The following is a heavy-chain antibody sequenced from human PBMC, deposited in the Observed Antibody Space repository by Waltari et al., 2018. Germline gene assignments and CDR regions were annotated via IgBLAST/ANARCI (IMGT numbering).Heavy chain of an antibody. J-gene: IGHJ4*02. V-gene: IGHV4-39*07. CDR1: GGSISSSNNY. CDR2: ISYSVST. Sequence: QLQLQESGPGLVKPSETLSLICTVSGGSISSSNNYWGWIRQPPGKGLEWIGSISYSVSTYYNPSLESRVTISVDTSKSQFSLKLSSVTAADTALYYGARVYGSSGWYGTEGPFDFWGQGTLVIVSS. CDR3: ARVYGSSGWYGTEGPFDF. D-gene: IGHD6-19*01.